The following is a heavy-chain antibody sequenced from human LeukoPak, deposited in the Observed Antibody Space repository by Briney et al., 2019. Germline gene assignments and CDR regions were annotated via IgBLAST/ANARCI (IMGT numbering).Heavy chain of an antibody. CDR1: GFTFSSYG. Sequence: GGSLRLSCAASGFTFSSYGMHWVRQAPGKGLEWVAVIWYDGSNKYYADSVKGRFTISRDNSKNSLYLQMNSLRAEDTAVYYCARPVVVPAAFDYWGQGTLVTVSS. CDR3: ARPVVVPAAFDY. CDR2: IWYDGSNK. D-gene: IGHD2-2*01. J-gene: IGHJ4*02. V-gene: IGHV3-33*01.